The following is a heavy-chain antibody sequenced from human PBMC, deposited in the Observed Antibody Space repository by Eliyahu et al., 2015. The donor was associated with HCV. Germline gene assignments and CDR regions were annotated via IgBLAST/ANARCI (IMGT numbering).Heavy chain of an antibody. D-gene: IGHD2-15*01. CDR2: INHSGST. CDR1: GGSFSGYY. Sequence: QVQLQQWGAGLLKPSETLSLTCAVYGGSFSGYYWSWIRQPPGKGLEWIGGINHSGSTNYNPSLKSRVTISVDTSKNQFSLKLSSVTAADTAVYYCARGGWSRAPDYWGQGTLVTVSS. CDR3: ARGGWSRAPDY. J-gene: IGHJ4*02. V-gene: IGHV4-34*01.